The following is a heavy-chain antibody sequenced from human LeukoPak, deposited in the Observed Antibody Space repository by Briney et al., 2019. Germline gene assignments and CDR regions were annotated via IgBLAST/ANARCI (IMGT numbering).Heavy chain of an antibody. CDR3: ATWSVGGYYGSGSYYKGYMDV. CDR2: FDPEDGET. J-gene: IGHJ6*03. Sequence: ASVKVSCKVSGYTLTELSMHWVRQAPGKGLEWMGGFDPEDGETIYAQKFQGRVTMTEDTSTDTAYMELSSLRSEDTAVYYCATWSVGGYYGSGSYYKGYMDVWGKGTTVTISS. CDR1: GYTLTELS. D-gene: IGHD3-10*01. V-gene: IGHV1-24*01.